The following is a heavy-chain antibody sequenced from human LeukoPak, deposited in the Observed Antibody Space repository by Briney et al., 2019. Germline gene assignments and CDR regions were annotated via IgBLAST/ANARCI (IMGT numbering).Heavy chain of an antibody. Sequence: GGSLRLSCAASGFTFSSYWMHWVRQAPGKGLVWVSRINSDGSSTSYADSVKGRFTISRDNSKNTLYLQMNSLRAEDTAVYYCARESMPQDYFDYWGQGTLVTVSS. CDR3: ARESMPQDYFDY. V-gene: IGHV3-74*01. J-gene: IGHJ4*02. CDR2: INSDGSST. CDR1: GFTFSSYW. D-gene: IGHD2-2*01.